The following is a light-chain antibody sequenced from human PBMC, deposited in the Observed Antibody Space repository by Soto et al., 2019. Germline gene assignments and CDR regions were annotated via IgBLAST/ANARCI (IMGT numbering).Light chain of an antibody. CDR3: QQLYSYRLT. Sequence: DIQLTQSPSFLSASVGDRVTITCRASQGTSSYLAWYQQKPGKAPNLLIYATSTLQSGVPSRFSGSGSGTEFTLTTSNLQPEDFASYYCQQLYSYRLTFGGGTKVEIK. V-gene: IGKV1-9*01. J-gene: IGKJ4*01. CDR1: QGTSSY. CDR2: ATS.